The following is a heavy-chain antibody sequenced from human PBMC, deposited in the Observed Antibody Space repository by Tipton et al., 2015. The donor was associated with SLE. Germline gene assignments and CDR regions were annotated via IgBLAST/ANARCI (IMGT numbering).Heavy chain of an antibody. CDR1: GFTFSTYW. CDR3: ARGYRSRTADY. CDR2: IKEDGSER. V-gene: IGHV3-7*01. D-gene: IGHD1-14*01. Sequence: GSLRLSCAASGFTFSTYWMSWVRQAPGKGPEWVGNIKEDGSERYYVDSVRGRFTISRDNAKNSLYLQMNSLRAEDTAVYYCARGYRSRTADYWGLGTLVTVSS. J-gene: IGHJ4*02.